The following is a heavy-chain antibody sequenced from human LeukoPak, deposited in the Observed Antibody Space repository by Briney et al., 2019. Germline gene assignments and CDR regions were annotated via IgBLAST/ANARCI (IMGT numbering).Heavy chain of an antibody. CDR2: IYYTGKT. CDR3: AALYTPNGIYNWYFDL. J-gene: IGHJ2*01. Sequence: PSETLSLTCAVYGGSFSGYCWGWLRQPPGKGLEWIGSIYYTGKTYYNPSPKSRATMSVDTSKNHFSLTLSSVTAADTAVYYCAALYTPNGIYNWYFDLWGRGTLVTVSS. CDR1: GGSFSGYC. D-gene: IGHD2-2*02. V-gene: IGHV4-39*01.